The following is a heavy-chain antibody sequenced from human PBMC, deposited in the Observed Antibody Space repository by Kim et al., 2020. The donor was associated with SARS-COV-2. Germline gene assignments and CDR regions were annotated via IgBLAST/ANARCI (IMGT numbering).Heavy chain of an antibody. CDR2: ISSSSSYI. CDR1: GFTFSSYS. CDR3: ARGDYYDSSGYYYGLDY. V-gene: IGHV3-21*01. Sequence: GGSLRLSCAASGFTFSSYSMNWVRQAPGKGLEWVSSISSSSSYIYYADSVKGRFTISRDNAKNSLYLQMNSLRAEDTAVYYCARGDYYDSSGYYYGLDYWGQGTLVTVSS. J-gene: IGHJ4*02. D-gene: IGHD3-22*01.